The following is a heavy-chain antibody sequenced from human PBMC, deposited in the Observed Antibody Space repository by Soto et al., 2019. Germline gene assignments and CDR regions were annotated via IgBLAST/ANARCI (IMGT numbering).Heavy chain of an antibody. CDR3: ARRTVVRGVILTLDGMDV. D-gene: IGHD3-10*01. V-gene: IGHV1-2*02. CDR2: INPNSGGT. Sequence: ASVKFSCKASGYTFTGYYMHWVRQAPGQGLEWMGWINPNSGGTNYAQKFQGRVTMTRDTSISTAYMELSRLRSDDTAVYYCARRTVVRGVILTLDGMDVWGQGTTVTVSS. CDR1: GYTFTGYY. J-gene: IGHJ6*02.